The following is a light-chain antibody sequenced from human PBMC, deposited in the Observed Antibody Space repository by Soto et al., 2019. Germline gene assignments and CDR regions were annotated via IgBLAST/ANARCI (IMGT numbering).Light chain of an antibody. Sequence: QSALTQPASVSGSPGQSITISCTGTSNDIGGYNLVSWYQQHPGKAPKLIIYEASKRPSGVSDRFSGSRSGNTASLTISTLQAEDEADYSCCSFAGGATFVFGGGTKLTVL. CDR3: CSFAGGATFV. CDR2: EAS. CDR1: SNDIGGYNL. J-gene: IGLJ2*01. V-gene: IGLV2-23*02.